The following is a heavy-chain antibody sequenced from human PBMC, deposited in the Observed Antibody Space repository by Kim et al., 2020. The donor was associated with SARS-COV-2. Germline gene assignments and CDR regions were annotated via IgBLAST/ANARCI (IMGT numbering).Heavy chain of an antibody. V-gene: IGHV4-31*02. CDR3: ARTRITMIVVVTHFDY. Sequence: PALKSRVTISVDTSKNQFSLKLSSVTAAGTAVYYCARTRITMIVVVTHFDYWGQGTLVTVSS. J-gene: IGHJ4*02. D-gene: IGHD3-22*01.